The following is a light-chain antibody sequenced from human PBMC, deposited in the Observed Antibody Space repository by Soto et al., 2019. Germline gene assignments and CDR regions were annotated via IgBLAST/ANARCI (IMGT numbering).Light chain of an antibody. CDR2: DAS. Sequence: DIQMIQSPSSLSASVGDRVTITCQASQDITNYLNWYQQKPGRAPRLLLYDASSLETGVPSRFSGSGSGTDFTLTISSLQPEDVATYYCQHYDHLPITFGQGTRREIK. J-gene: IGKJ5*01. V-gene: IGKV1-33*01. CDR1: QDITNY. CDR3: QHYDHLPIT.